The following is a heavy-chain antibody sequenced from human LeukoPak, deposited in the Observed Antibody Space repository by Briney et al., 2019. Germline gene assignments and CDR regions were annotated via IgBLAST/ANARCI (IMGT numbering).Heavy chain of an antibody. V-gene: IGHV3-23*01. J-gene: IGHJ6*02. Sequence: PGGSLRLSCAASGFTFSSYAMSWVRQAPGKGLEWVSVVSGSGSSTYYADSVKGRFTISRDNSKNTLYLQMNSLRAEDTAVYFRAKAQRTIRQYFYDGMDVWGQGATVTVSS. CDR2: VSGSGSST. D-gene: IGHD3-9*01. CDR1: GFTFSSYA. CDR3: AKAQRTIRQYFYDGMDV.